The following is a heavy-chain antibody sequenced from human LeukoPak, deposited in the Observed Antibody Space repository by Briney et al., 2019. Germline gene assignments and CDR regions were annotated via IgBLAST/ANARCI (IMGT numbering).Heavy chain of an antibody. CDR2: IRFDGSYK. Sequence: PWGSLRLSCAASGFTLRTYGMHWVRQAPGKGLEWVAFIRFDGSYKLYADSVKGRFAIARDNSQNTLYLQMNSLRGEDTAVYYCAKDHSTYDSSGYYSFDYWGQGTLVTVSS. D-gene: IGHD3-22*01. J-gene: IGHJ4*02. V-gene: IGHV3-30*02. CDR1: GFTLRTYG. CDR3: AKDHSTYDSSGYYSFDY.